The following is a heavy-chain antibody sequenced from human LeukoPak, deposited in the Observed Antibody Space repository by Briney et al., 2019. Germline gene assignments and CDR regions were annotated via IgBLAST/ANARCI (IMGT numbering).Heavy chain of an antibody. D-gene: IGHD2-8*01. V-gene: IGHV4-4*07. CDR3: ARSPTKRVTEDY. CDR2: IFASGST. CDR1: GGSISSYS. Sequence: SETLSLTCTVSGGSISSYSWSWIRQPAGKGLEWIGRIFASGSTKYNPSLKSRVTMSVETSKKQFSLKLTSVTAADTAVYYCARSPTKRVTEDYWGQGTLVTVSS. J-gene: IGHJ4*02.